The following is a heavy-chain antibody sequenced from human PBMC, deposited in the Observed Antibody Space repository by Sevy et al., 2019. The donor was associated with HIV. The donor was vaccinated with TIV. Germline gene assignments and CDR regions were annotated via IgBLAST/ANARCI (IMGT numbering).Heavy chain of an antibody. Sequence: ASVKVSCKASGYTFTSYGISWVRQAPGQGLEWMGWISAYNGNTNYAQKLQGRVTMTTDTSTSTAYMELRSLRSDGTAVYYCARSKHIYDSSGYAFDIWGQGTTVTVSS. J-gene: IGHJ3*02. CDR1: GYTFTSYG. CDR3: ARSKHIYDSSGYAFDI. CDR2: ISAYNGNT. V-gene: IGHV1-18*01. D-gene: IGHD3-22*01.